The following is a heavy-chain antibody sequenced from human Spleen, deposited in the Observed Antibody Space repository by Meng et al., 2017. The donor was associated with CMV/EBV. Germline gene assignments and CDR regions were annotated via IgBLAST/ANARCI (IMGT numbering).Heavy chain of an antibody. CDR3: ASRPPGVNGLDP. CDR1: GYTFTSDG. CDR2: ISAYSGYT. Sequence: ASVKVSCKASGYTFTSDGINWVRQAPGQGLEWMGWISAYSGYTRYSPNLQGRVTMTTDTLTTTAYMELRSLRTDDTAVYYCASRPPGVNGLDPWGQGTLVTVSS. J-gene: IGHJ5*02. D-gene: IGHD2-8*01. V-gene: IGHV1-18*01.